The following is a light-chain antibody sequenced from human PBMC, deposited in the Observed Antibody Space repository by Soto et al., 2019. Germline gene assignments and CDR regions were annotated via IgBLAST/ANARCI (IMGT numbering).Light chain of an antibody. V-gene: IGKV3-15*01. CDR3: QQYNDWPPWT. CDR1: QSVTSTY. J-gene: IGKJ1*01. CDR2: GAS. Sequence: DIVLTQSPGTLSLSPGERATLSCRASQSVTSTYLAWYQQKPGQAPRLLIYGASTRATGIPARFSGIGSGTEFTLTISSLQSEDFAVYYCQQYNDWPPWTFGQGTKVDIK.